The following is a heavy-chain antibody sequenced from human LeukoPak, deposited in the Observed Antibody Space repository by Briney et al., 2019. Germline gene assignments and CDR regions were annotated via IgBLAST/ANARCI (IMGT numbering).Heavy chain of an antibody. J-gene: IGHJ4*02. CDR3: AKTGLAVAGTSRLWYFDY. V-gene: IGHV3-30*18. CDR1: GFTFSSYG. Sequence: PGRSLRLSCAASGFTFSSYGMHWVRQAPGKGLEWVAVISYDGSNKYYADSVKGRFTISRDNSKNTLYLQMNSLRAEDTAVYYCAKTGLAVAGTSRLWYFDYWGQGTLVTVSS. D-gene: IGHD6-19*01. CDR2: ISYDGSNK.